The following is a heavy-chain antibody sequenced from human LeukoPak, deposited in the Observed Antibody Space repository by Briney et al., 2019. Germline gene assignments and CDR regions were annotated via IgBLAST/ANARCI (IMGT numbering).Heavy chain of an antibody. CDR1: GDSINSGNYF. D-gene: IGHD3-16*02. J-gene: IGHJ4*02. V-gene: IGHV4-30-4*02. Sequence: SETLSLTCSVSGDSINSGNYFWNWIRQSPEKGLEWLGYVHSSGRTHYNPSLKSRVTISVDRSKNQFSLKLSSVTAADTAVYYCARATMITFGGVIAKAYYFDYWGQGTLVTVSS. CDR3: ARATMITFGGVIAKAYYFDY. CDR2: VHSSGRT.